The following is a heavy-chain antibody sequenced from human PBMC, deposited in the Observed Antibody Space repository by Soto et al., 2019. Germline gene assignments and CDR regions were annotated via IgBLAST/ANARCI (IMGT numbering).Heavy chain of an antibody. CDR1: GATFSGYP. D-gene: IGHD1-26*01. J-gene: IGHJ6*02. V-gene: IGHV1-69*01. Sequence: QVQLVQSGAEVKKLGSPLKVSCKPPGATFSGYPISWLRRAPGQGLEWMGGIILIFGTANYAQKFQGRVTITADESTSTAYMELSSLRSEDTAVYYCARPLGGSYYYGMDVWGQGTTVTVSS. CDR2: IILIFGTA. CDR3: ARPLGGSYYYGMDV.